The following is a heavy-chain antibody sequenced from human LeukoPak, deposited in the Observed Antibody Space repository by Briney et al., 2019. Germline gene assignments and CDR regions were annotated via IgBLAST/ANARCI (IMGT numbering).Heavy chain of an antibody. CDR3: ATGDFWSGGAYYYYMDV. V-gene: IGHV1-24*01. D-gene: IGHD3-3*01. CDR2: FDPEDGET. CDR1: GYTLTELS. Sequence: ASVKVSCKVSGYTLTELSMHWVRQAPGKGLEWMGGFDPEDGETIYAQKFQGRVTMTEDTSTDTAYMELSSLRSEDTAVYYCATGDFWSGGAYYYYMDVWGKGTTVTVSS. J-gene: IGHJ6*03.